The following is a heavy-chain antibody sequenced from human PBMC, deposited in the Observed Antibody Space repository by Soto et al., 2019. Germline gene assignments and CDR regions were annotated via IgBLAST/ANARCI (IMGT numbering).Heavy chain of an antibody. CDR2: ISSSSSTI. J-gene: IGHJ6*02. CDR3: ARDWNSNYAGV. CDR1: GFTFSAYG. V-gene: IGHV3-48*02. D-gene: IGHD4-4*01. Sequence: VQLVESGGGLVQPGGSLRLSCAASGFTFSAYGMNWVRQAPGKGLEWVSYISSSSSTIYYSDSVKGRFTISRDNAKNSLYQQMNSLRDEDTAVYYCARDWNSNYAGVWGQGTTVTVSS.